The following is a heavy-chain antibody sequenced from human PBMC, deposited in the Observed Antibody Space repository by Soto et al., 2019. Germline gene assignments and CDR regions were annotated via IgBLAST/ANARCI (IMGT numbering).Heavy chain of an antibody. CDR3: VREVFGSGTGRFDP. Sequence: SETLSLTCSVSGGSISSGGYYWSWIRQHPGKGLEYIGYIYYSGSTYYNPSLKSRVTTSVDTSKNQFSLKLNSVTAADTAVYYCVREVFGSGTGRFDPWGQGTLVTVSS. CDR2: IYYSGST. CDR1: GGSISSGGYY. D-gene: IGHD3-10*01. V-gene: IGHV4-31*03. J-gene: IGHJ5*02.